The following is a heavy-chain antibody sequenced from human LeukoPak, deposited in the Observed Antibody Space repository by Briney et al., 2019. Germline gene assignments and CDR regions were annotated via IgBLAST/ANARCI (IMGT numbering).Heavy chain of an antibody. J-gene: IGHJ6*03. CDR2: IIPIFGTA. D-gene: IGHD2-21*02. V-gene: IGHV1-69*05. Sequence: GASVKVSCKASGGTFSSYAISWVRQAPGQGLEWMGGIIPIFGTANYAQKFQGRVTITTDESTSTAHMELSSLRSEDTAVYYCARDSRLVGPYCGGDCYLSYYYYMDVWGKGTTVTVSS. CDR3: ARDSRLVGPYCGGDCYLSYYYYMDV. CDR1: GGTFSSYA.